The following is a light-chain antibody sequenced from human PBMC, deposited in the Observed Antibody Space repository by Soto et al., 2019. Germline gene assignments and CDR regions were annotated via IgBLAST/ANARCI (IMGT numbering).Light chain of an antibody. Sequence: DIVMTQSTATLSLSPGESVTLSCRASQSIGSNLAWFQQKRGQTPRLLIYGASARATGVPDRFSGSGSGTEFTLTISSLQSEDCAVYYCQQSDNWPRRFGHGAKVDIK. CDR1: QSIGSN. V-gene: IGKV3-15*01. CDR2: GAS. CDR3: QQSDNWPRR. J-gene: IGKJ1*01.